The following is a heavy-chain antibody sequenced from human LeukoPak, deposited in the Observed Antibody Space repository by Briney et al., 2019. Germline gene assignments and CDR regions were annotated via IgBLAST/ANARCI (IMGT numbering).Heavy chain of an antibody. D-gene: IGHD1-26*01. CDR3: ARVLGAFTFDY. J-gene: IGHJ4*02. CDR2: IKQDGSEK. V-gene: IGHV3-7*01. Sequence: PGGSLRLSCAASGFTFSSYWMSWVRQAPGRGLEWVANIKQDGSEKYYVDSVKGRFTISRDNAKNSLYLQMNSLRAEDTAVYFCARVLGAFTFDYWGQGTLVTVSS. CDR1: GFTFSSYW.